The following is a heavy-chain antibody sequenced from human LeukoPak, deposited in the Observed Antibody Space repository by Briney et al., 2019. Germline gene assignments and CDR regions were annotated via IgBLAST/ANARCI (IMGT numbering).Heavy chain of an antibody. V-gene: IGHV4-34*01. CDR1: GGPFSGYY. CDR2: ISHSGST. D-gene: IGHD2-2*01. J-gene: IGHJ5*02. CDR3: ARDRYCSSTSCYGNWFDP. Sequence: PSETLSLTCAVYGGPFSGYYWSWIRNPPGKGMECIGEISHSGSTNYNPSLKSRVTISVDTSKNQFSLKLSSVTAADTAVYYCARDRYCSSTSCYGNWFDPWGQGTLVTVSS.